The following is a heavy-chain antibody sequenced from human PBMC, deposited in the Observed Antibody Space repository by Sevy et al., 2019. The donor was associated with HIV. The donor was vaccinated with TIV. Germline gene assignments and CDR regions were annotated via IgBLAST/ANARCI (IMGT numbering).Heavy chain of an antibody. Sequence: GGSLSLSCAASGFAFSAFYMTWIRQSPGKGLEWLSHVDPSGTITFYADSVKGRFTVSRDNAKNSLFLQMHSLRADDTALYYCARGDSYGSFWGQGTSVTVSS. V-gene: IGHV3-11*01. CDR1: GFAFSAFY. CDR3: ARGDSYGSF. CDR2: VDPSGTIT. D-gene: IGHD5-18*01. J-gene: IGHJ4*02.